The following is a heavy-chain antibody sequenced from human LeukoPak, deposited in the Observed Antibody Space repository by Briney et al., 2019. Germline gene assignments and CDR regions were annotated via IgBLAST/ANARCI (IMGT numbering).Heavy chain of an antibody. CDR3: ARATTVITTFDY. CDR1: GSTVSSNY. CDR2: LYSGGNT. V-gene: IGHV3-53*01. J-gene: IGHJ4*02. D-gene: IGHD4-11*01. Sequence: GGSLRLSCAASGSTVSSNYMSWVRQAPGKGLEWVSALYSGGNTYYADSVKGRFTISSDNSKNTLYLQMNSLRAEDTAVYYCARATTVITTFDYWGQGTLVTVSS.